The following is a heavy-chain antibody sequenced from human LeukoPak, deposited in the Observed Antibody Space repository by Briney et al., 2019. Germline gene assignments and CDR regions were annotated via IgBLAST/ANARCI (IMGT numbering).Heavy chain of an antibody. D-gene: IGHD6-13*01. V-gene: IGHV7-4-1*02. Sequence: AASVKVSCKASGYTFTSYAMNWVRQAPGQGLEWMGWINTNTGNPTYAQGFTGRFVFSLDTSVSTAYLQISSLKAEDTAVYYCARQIAAAGTRVYYYGMDVWGQGTTVTVSS. J-gene: IGHJ6*02. CDR3: ARQIAAAGTRVYYYGMDV. CDR1: GYTFTSYA. CDR2: INTNTGNP.